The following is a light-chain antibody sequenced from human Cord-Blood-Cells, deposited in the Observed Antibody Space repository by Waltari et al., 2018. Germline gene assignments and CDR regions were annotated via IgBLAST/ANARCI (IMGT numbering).Light chain of an antibody. J-gene: IGKJ3*01. V-gene: IGKV3-20*01. CDR2: GAS. CDR3: QQYGSSPPT. Sequence: EIVLTQSPGTLSLSPGERATLSCRASQSVSSSYLAWYQQKPGQAPRLLIYGASSRATGIPDRFSGSGSGTDFTLIISRLEPEDVAVYYCQQYGSSPPTFGPGTKVDIK. CDR1: QSVSSSY.